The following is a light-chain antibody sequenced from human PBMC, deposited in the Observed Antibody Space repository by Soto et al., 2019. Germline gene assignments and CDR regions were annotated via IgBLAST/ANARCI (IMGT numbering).Light chain of an antibody. CDR2: KAS. J-gene: IGKJ5*01. CDR3: QQYDSYSYT. V-gene: IGKV1-5*03. Sequence: IWMTQSPSTLSASVGDTVTITCRATEDVSQWLAWYQQKPGQAPKLLIYKASTLETGVPSRFSGRGSGIEFILTIRDLQTDDFATYYCQQYDSYSYTFGQGTRLEIK. CDR1: EDVSQW.